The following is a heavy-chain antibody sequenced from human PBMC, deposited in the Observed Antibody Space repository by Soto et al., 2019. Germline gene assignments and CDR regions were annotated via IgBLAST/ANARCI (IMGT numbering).Heavy chain of an antibody. CDR1: GGSISSYY. D-gene: IGHD6-13*01. Sequence: ETLSLTCTVSGGSISSYYWSWIRPPPEKGLEWIGYTYYSGSTNYNLSLKSRVTISVDTSKKQFSRKLSSVTAADTVVYYCARGYGSSWTGYYYGMDVWGQGTTVTVSS. CDR3: ARGYGSSWTGYYYGMDV. V-gene: IGHV4-59*01. CDR2: TYYSGST. J-gene: IGHJ6*02.